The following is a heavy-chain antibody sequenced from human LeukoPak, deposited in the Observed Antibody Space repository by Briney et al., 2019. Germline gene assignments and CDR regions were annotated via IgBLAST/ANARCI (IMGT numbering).Heavy chain of an antibody. V-gene: IGHV4-4*07. Sequence: SETLSLTCTVSGGSISSYYWSWIRQPAGKGLEWIGRIYTSGSTNYNPSLKSRVTMSVDTSKNQFSLKLRSVTAADTAVYYCARDRGYCTNGVCYTENWFDPWGQGTLVTVFS. J-gene: IGHJ5*02. CDR1: GGSISSYY. D-gene: IGHD2-8*01. CDR3: ARDRGYCTNGVCYTENWFDP. CDR2: IYTSGST.